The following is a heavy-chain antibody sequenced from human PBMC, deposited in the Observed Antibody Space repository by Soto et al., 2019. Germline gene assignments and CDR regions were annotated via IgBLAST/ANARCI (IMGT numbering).Heavy chain of an antibody. CDR1: GGTFSSYA. Sequence: SVKVSCKASGGTFSSYAISWVRQATGQGLEWMGGIIPIFGTANYAQKFQGRVTITADESTSTAYMELSSLRSEDTAVYYCAREESSSSWYDAFDIWGQGTMVTVSS. CDR3: AREESSSSWYDAFDI. D-gene: IGHD6-13*01. CDR2: IIPIFGTA. V-gene: IGHV1-69*13. J-gene: IGHJ3*02.